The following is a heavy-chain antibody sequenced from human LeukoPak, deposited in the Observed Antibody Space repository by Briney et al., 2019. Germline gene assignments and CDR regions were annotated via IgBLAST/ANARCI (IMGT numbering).Heavy chain of an antibody. Sequence: AGGSLRLSCAASGFTFSSYEMNWVRQAPGKGLEWVSYISGSASTIYYADSVKGRFTISRDNAKNTLYLQMNSLRADDTALYYCVYCSGGSCYSNGPWFDPWGQGTLVTVSS. CDR3: VYCSGGSCYSNGPWFDP. J-gene: IGHJ5*02. D-gene: IGHD2-15*01. CDR2: ISGSASTI. CDR1: GFTFSSYE. V-gene: IGHV3-48*03.